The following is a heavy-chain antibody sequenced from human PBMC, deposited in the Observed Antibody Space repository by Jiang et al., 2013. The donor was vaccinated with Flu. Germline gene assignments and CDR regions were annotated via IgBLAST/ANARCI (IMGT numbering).Heavy chain of an antibody. CDR3: AVNRYSSGWYSYYYYGMDV. D-gene: IGHD6-19*01. J-gene: IGHJ6*02. V-gene: IGHV6-1*01. CDR2: TYYRSKWYN. Sequence: QTLSLTCAISGDSVSSNSAAWNWIRQSPSRGLEWLGRTYYRSKWYNDYAVSVKSRITINPDTSKNQFSLQLNSVTPEDTAVYYCAVNRYSSGWYSYYYYGMDVWGQGTTVTVSS. CDR1: GDSVSSNSAA.